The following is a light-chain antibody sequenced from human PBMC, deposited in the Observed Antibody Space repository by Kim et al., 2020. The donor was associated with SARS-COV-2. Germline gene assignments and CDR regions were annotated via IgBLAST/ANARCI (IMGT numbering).Light chain of an antibody. V-gene: IGLV1-47*01. CDR3: SSWDDALGGHAI. CDR2: RNL. J-gene: IGLJ2*01. CDR1: YANIGRNY. Sequence: QNVIISFSGSYANIGRNYGHWYQHVPGTAPKLLIYRNLQRPSGVPDRFSASKSGTSASLAISGLRSEDEADYYCSSWDDALGGHAIFGGGTKVTVL.